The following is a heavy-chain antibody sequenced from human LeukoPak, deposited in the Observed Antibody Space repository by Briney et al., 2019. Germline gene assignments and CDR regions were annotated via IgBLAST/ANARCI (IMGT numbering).Heavy chain of an antibody. CDR1: GFTVSTYA. V-gene: IGHV3-23*01. CDR3: ASYTGNYFYFYYMDV. CDR2: ISAGGGTT. D-gene: IGHD1-1*01. Sequence: GGSLRLSCSASGFTVSTYAMGWVRQAPGKGLEWVSAISAGGGTTNYADSVKGRFTISRDISKNTLHLQMNSLGAVDTAVYYCASYTGNYFYFYYMDVWGKGTTVSVSS. J-gene: IGHJ6*03.